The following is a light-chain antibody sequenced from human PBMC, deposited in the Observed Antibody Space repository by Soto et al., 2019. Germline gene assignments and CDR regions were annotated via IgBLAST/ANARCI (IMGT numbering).Light chain of an antibody. CDR2: TAS. J-gene: IGKJ3*01. CDR3: QKFXSAPFT. V-gene: IGKV1-27*01. Sequence: DIQMTQSPSSLSASVGDRVTITCRASQGISNYLAWYQQKPGKVPKLLIYTASTLQSEVPSRFSGSGSGTDFTLTISSLQPEDVXXXYXQKFXSAPFTFGPGTKVDIK. CDR1: QGISNY.